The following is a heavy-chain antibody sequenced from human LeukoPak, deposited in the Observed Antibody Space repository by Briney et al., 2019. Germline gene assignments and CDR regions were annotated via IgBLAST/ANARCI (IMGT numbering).Heavy chain of an antibody. CDR1: GFTFSSYA. J-gene: IGHJ3*02. Sequence: GGSLRLSCAASGFTFSSYAMHWVRQAPGKGLEWVAVISYDGNIKYYTDSVKGRFTISRDNSKSTLYLQMNSLRAEDTAVYYCARDYLMGGTTGKAFDIWGQGTMVTISS. V-gene: IGHV3-30*04. CDR3: ARDYLMGGTTGKAFDI. D-gene: IGHD1-26*01. CDR2: ISYDGNIK.